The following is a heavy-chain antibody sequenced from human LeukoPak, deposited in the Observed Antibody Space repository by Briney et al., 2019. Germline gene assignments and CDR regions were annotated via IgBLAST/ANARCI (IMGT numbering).Heavy chain of an antibody. CDR2: IHNSGST. J-gene: IGHJ2*01. V-gene: IGHV4-39*01. CDR1: GGSISTSDYY. CDR3: ARPRYTSSLYWYFDL. D-gene: IGHD6-13*01. Sequence: SETLSLTCTVSGGSISTSDYYWGWIRQPPGKGLEWIGRIHNSGSTYYNPSLKRRVTISVDTSTNQFSLKLSSVTAADTAVYYCARPRYTSSLYWYFDLWGRGTLVTVSS.